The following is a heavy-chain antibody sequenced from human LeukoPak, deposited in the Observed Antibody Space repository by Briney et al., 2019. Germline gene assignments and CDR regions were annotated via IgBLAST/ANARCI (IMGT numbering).Heavy chain of an antibody. CDR2: ISSSSSYI. D-gene: IGHD5-24*01. Sequence: GGSLRLSCAASGFTFSSYSMNWVRQAPGKGLEWVSSISSSSSYIYYADSVKGRFTISRDNAKNSLYLQMDSLRAEDTAVYYCVREARESGGFDYWGQGTLVTVSS. J-gene: IGHJ4*02. V-gene: IGHV3-21*01. CDR1: GFTFSSYS. CDR3: VREARESGGFDY.